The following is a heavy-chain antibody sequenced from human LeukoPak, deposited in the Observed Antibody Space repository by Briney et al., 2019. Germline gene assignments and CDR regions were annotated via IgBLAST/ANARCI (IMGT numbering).Heavy chain of an antibody. CDR3: ARIDFWSGNYIDY. D-gene: IGHD3-3*01. V-gene: IGHV3-7*01. CDR1: GFTFSSYW. Sequence: GGSLRLSCAASGFTFSSYWMSWVRQAPGKGLEWVANIKQDGSEQYYVDSVKGRFTISRDNAKNSLYLQMNSLRAEDTAVYYCARIDFWSGNYIDYWGQGTLVTVSS. CDR2: IKQDGSEQ. J-gene: IGHJ4*02.